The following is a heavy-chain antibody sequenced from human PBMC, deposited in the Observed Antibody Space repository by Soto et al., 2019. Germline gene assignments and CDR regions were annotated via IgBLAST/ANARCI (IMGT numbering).Heavy chain of an antibody. V-gene: IGHV3-23*01. CDR3: ARRTSGWYLDY. Sequence: EVQLLESGGGLVQPGGSLRLSCAASGFTFSSYAMSWVRQAPGKGLEWVSVISGSGDSTYYADSVKGRFTISRDNSKNTLYLQMNILRAEDTAVYYCARRTSGWYLDYWGQGNLVTVSS. D-gene: IGHD6-19*01. CDR1: GFTFSSYA. CDR2: ISGSGDST. J-gene: IGHJ4*02.